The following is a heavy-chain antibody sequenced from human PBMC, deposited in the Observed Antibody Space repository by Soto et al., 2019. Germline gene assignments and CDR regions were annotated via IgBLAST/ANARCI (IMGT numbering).Heavy chain of an antibody. V-gene: IGHV4-61*08. J-gene: IGHJ5*02. CDR2: IYYSVST. CDR1: GDTISSGGYS. CDR3: ARDIFWGGFGESNWLEL. Sequence: PSETLSLTCGVSGDTISSGGYSWAWIRQPPGKALEWGGYIYYSVSTNYNPSLKRRVTISVDTSKNQFSLKLSSVTAADTAVYYCARDIFWGGFGESNWLELRGPGTRVTLSS. D-gene: IGHD3-10*01.